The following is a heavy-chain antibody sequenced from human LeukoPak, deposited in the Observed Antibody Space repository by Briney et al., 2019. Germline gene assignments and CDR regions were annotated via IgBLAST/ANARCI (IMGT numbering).Heavy chain of an antibody. J-gene: IGHJ4*02. CDR3: ARFGGYGDYSADY. CDR1: GFTFDDYG. Sequence: PGGSLRLSCAASGFTFDDYGMSWVRQAPGKGLEWVSGINWNGGSTGYANSVKGRFTISRDNAKNSLYLQMNSLRAEDTALYYRARFGGYGDYSADYWGQGTLVTVSS. V-gene: IGHV3-20*04. D-gene: IGHD4-17*01. CDR2: INWNGGST.